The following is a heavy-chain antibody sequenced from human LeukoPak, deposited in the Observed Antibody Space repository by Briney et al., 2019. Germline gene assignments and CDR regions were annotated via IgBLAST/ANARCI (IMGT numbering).Heavy chain of an antibody. V-gene: IGHV1-2*02. CDR1: GYTFTGYY. Sequence: ASVKDSCKASGYTFTGYYMHWVRQAPGQGLEWMGWINPNSGGTNYAQKFQGRVTMTRDTSISTAYMELSRLRSDDTAVYYCARVAVYDYYYYMDVWGKGTTVTISS. D-gene: IGHD6-19*01. CDR2: INPNSGGT. J-gene: IGHJ6*03. CDR3: ARVAVYDYYYYMDV.